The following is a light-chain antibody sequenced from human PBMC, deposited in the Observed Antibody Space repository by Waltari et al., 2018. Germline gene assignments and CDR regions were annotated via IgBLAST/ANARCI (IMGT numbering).Light chain of an antibody. J-gene: IGKJ1*01. Sequence: EIVMTQSPATLSVSPGEGATLSCRASQGINSDLAWYQHKPGQAPRLLIYGASTRAAGVPARLRGSGSGTEFTLTISSLQSEDFGVYYCQQSKIWPAFGQGTKVEIK. CDR3: QQSKIWPA. CDR1: QGINSD. V-gene: IGKV3-15*01. CDR2: GAS.